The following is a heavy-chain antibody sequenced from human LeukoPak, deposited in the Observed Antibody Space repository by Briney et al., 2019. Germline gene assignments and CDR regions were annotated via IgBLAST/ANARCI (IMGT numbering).Heavy chain of an antibody. CDR2: ISGSGDNT. CDR1: GFTFNNYG. CDR3: ATLLSWELPFDY. V-gene: IGHV3-23*01. D-gene: IGHD1-26*01. J-gene: IGHJ4*02. Sequence: GGSLRLSCGASGFTFNNYGMNWVRQAPGKGLEWVSAISGSGDNTYYADSVKGRFTISRDNAKNSLYLQMNSLRAEDTAVYYCATLLSWELPFDYWGQGTLVTVSS.